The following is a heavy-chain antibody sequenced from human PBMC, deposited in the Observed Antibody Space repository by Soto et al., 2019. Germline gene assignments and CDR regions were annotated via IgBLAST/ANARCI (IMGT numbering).Heavy chain of an antibody. Sequence: SQTLSLTCATSGDSVSSKSATWNWIRQSPSRGLEWLGRTYYRSKWFFDYAVSVKSRITINPDTSKNQFSLHLNSVTPEDTALYYCARGGVTLVRGVTPYNWFDPWGQGTLVTVS. CDR3: ARGGVTLVRGVTPYNWFDP. V-gene: IGHV6-1*01. CDR1: GDSVSSKSAT. CDR2: TYYRSKWFF. J-gene: IGHJ5*02. D-gene: IGHD3-10*01.